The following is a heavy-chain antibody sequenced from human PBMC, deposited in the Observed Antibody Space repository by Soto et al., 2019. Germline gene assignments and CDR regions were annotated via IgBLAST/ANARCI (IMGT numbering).Heavy chain of an antibody. D-gene: IGHD2-15*01. CDR1: GGSFSGYY. J-gene: IGHJ4*02. V-gene: IGHV4-34*01. CDR3: ATGVAATLFDY. Sequence: QVQLQQWGAGLLKPSETLSLTCAVYGGSFSGYYWSWIRQPPGKGLEWIGEINHSGSTNYNPSLKSRVTLSVDTSKNQFSLKLSSVTAADTAVYYCATGVAATLFDYWGQGTLVTVSS. CDR2: INHSGST.